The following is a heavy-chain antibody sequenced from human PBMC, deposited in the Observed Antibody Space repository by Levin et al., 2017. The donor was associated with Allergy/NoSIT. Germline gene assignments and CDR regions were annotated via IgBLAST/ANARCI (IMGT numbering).Heavy chain of an antibody. D-gene: IGHD6-19*01. CDR2: ISHDGTTK. CDR1: GFTFTSRA. CDR3: AKDVGEQGLANWFDS. Sequence: GGSLRLSCAASGFTFTSRAIHWVRQAPGKGLEWVAAISHDGTTKFYADSVKGRFTTSRDNSKRTVFLQMNSLIDDDTAVYYGAKDVGEQGLANWFDSWGQGTLVTVSS. V-gene: IGHV3-30-3*01. J-gene: IGHJ5*01.